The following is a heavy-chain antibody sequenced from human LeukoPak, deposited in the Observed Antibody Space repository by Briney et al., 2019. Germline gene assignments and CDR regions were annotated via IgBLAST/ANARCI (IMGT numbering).Heavy chain of an antibody. D-gene: IGHD6-6*01. CDR2: INHSGST. CDR1: GGSFSGYY. V-gene: IGHV4-34*01. CDR3: ARGWEQLVFNWFDP. Sequence: SETLSLTCAVHGGSFSGYYWSWIRQPPGKGLEWIGEINHSGSTNYNPSLKSRVTISVDTSKNQFSLKLSSVTAADTAVYYCARGWEQLVFNWFDPWGQGTLVTVSS. J-gene: IGHJ5*02.